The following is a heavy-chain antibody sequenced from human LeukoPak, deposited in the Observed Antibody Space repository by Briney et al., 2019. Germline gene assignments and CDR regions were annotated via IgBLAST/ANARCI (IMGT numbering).Heavy chain of an antibody. Sequence: SETLFLTCTVSGGFISSYYWSWIRQPPGKGLEWIGSIYYSKSTNYNPSLKSRVTISGDTSKNQSSLKLSSVTAADTAVYYCARGLSDSSGYYYGGRFDPWGQGTLVTVSS. CDR3: ARGLSDSSGYYYGGRFDP. J-gene: IGHJ5*02. CDR2: IYYSKST. D-gene: IGHD3-22*01. V-gene: IGHV4-59*01. CDR1: GGFISSYY.